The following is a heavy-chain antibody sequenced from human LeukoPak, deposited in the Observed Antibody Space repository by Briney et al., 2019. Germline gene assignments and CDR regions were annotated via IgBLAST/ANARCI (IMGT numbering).Heavy chain of an antibody. J-gene: IGHJ6*02. Sequence: SVKVSCKVSGGTFSSYTISWVRQAPGQGLEWMGRIIPILGTANYAQKFQGRVTITADKSTSTAYMELSSLRSEDTAVYYCASDRKGVAVAGEDFYYYGMDVWGQGTTVTVS. V-gene: IGHV1-69*08. CDR2: IIPILGTA. CDR1: GGTFSSYT. D-gene: IGHD6-19*01. CDR3: ASDRKGVAVAGEDFYYYGMDV.